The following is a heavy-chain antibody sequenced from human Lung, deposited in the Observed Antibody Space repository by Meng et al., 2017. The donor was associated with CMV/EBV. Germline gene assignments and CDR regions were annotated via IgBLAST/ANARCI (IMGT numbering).Heavy chain of an antibody. J-gene: IGHJ5*02. V-gene: IGHV3-21*01. CDR2: ISGSGSDI. D-gene: IGHD3-3*01. CDR3: ARDGRPLHFLEFSAGWFDP. Sequence: GGSLRLSCAASGFTFSTYNMNWVRQAPGKGLEWVSSISGSGSDIYYADSIKGRFTISRDNTRNSLHLQMTGLRAEDTAVYYCARDGRPLHFLEFSAGWFDPWGQGTXVTVYS. CDR1: GFTFSTYN.